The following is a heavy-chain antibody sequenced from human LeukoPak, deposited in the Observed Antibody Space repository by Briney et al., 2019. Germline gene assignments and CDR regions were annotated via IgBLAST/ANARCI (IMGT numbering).Heavy chain of an antibody. J-gene: IGHJ4*02. CDR3: APRPGVNSAPPGDY. V-gene: IGHV3-53*01. Sequence: GGSLRLSCAASGFNVSSNYMSWVRQAPGKGLEWVSVIFTSGSTFYADSVKGRFTISRDISKNTLSLQMNSLRAEDTAMYYCAPRPGVNSAPPGDYWGLGTLVTVSS. CDR1: GFNVSSNY. D-gene: IGHD2-21*01. CDR2: IFTSGST.